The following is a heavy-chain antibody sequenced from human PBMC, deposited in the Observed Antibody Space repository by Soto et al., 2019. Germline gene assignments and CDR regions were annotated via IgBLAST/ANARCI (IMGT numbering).Heavy chain of an antibody. J-gene: IGHJ4*02. V-gene: IGHV4-30-2*01. D-gene: IGHD2-15*01. CDR1: GGSISSGGYS. CDR3: ASGYCSGGSCYSAYFDY. CDR2: IYHSGST. Sequence: NPSETLSLTCAVSGGSISSGGYSWSWIRQPPGKGLEWIGYIYHSGSTYYNPSLKSRVTISVDRSKNQFSLKLSSVTAADTAVYYCASGYCSGGSCYSAYFDYWGQGTLVTVSS.